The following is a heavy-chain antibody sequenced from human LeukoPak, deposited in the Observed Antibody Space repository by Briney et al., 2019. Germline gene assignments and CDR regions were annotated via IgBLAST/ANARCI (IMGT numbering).Heavy chain of an antibody. J-gene: IGHJ4*02. CDR2: IRFDGRDK. V-gene: IGHV3-30*02. Sequence: GGSLRLSCAASGLTFSNYGMHWVRQAPGKGLEWVGFIRFDGRDKYYADSVKGRFTISRDNSKDTLYLQMNSLRAEDTALYYCAKDEKDDDDANERASMGYWGQGTLVTVSS. CDR3: AKDEKDDDDANERASMGY. CDR1: GLTFSNYG. D-gene: IGHD1-1*01.